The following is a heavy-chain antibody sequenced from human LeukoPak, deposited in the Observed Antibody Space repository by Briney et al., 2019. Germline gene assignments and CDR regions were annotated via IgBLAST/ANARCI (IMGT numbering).Heavy chain of an antibody. CDR2: ISSSSSYI. V-gene: IGHV3-21*01. CDR3: ASKFPYCSGGSCAL. Sequence: GGSLRLSCAASGFTFSSYSMNWVRQAPGKGLEWVSSISSSSSYIYYADSVKGRFTISRDNAKNSLYLQMNSLSAEDTAVYYCASKFPYCSGGSCALGGQGTLVTVSS. CDR1: GFTFSSYS. J-gene: IGHJ4*02. D-gene: IGHD2-15*01.